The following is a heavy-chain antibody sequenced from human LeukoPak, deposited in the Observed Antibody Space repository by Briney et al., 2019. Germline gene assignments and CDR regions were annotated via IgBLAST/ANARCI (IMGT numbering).Heavy chain of an antibody. CDR1: GFSISSGHF. Sequence: SETLSLTCSVSGFSISSGHFWAWIRQTPGKGLEWIGSIGNMHRGGHGDAYYKPSLKSRVSLSVDTSRNQFSLRLTSVTAADSAIYYCARRWDRMRYDDYFDYWGQGMLVTVSS. V-gene: IGHV4-38-2*01. J-gene: IGHJ4*02. CDR3: ARRWDRMRYDDYFDY. D-gene: IGHD3-16*01. CDR2: IGNMHRGGHGDA.